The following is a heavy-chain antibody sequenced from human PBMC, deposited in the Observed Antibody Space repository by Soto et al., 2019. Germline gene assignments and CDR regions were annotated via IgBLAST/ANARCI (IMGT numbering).Heavy chain of an antibody. CDR1: GFSLSAPGVG. D-gene: IGHD2-15*01. CDR2: IYWDDDQ. J-gene: IGHJ4*02. CDR3: VHTPNYLIGGLDX. Sequence: SGPTLVHPTETLTLACSLSGFSLSAPGVGVCWVRRRRGRALEFLALIYWDDDQKFRPSLRNRLTISKDTSKNEVVLKMTNMDSVDSGTYYCVHTPNYLIGGLDXWGRGTLVTVSX. V-gene: IGHV2-5*02.